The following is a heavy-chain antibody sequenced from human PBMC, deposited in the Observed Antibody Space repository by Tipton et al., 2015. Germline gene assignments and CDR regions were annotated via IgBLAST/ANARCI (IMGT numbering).Heavy chain of an antibody. J-gene: IGHJ4*02. Sequence: LRLSCALSGYSISSGYYWGWIRQPPGKGLEWIGSISHSGNTYYNPSLKSRVTMSRDTSKNQFSLKLTSVTAADTAVYYCARSGGDYVEGIYYWGQGTLVTVSS. CDR2: ISHSGNT. CDR3: ARSGGDYVEGIYY. CDR1: GYSISSGYY. D-gene: IGHD4-17*01. V-gene: IGHV4-38-2*01.